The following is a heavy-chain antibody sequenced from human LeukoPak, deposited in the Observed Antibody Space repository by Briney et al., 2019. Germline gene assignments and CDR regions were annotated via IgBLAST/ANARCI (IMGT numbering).Heavy chain of an antibody. D-gene: IGHD6-6*01. CDR1: GGSISNYY. CDR3: AREGSSSHYYYGMDV. V-gene: IGHV4-59*01. Sequence: SETLSLTCTVSGGSISNYYWSWIRQPPGKGLEWIGYIYYSGSTNYNPSLKSRVTISVDTSKNQFSLKLSSVTAADTAVYYCAREGSSSHYYYGMDVWGQGTTVTVSS. CDR2: IYYSGST. J-gene: IGHJ6*02.